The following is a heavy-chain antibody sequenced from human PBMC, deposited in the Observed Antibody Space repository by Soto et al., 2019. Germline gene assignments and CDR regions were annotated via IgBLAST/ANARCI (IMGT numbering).Heavy chain of an antibody. CDR2: IYPGDSDT. V-gene: IGHV5-51*01. D-gene: IGHD3-10*01. J-gene: IGHJ6*02. CDR3: ARGGITMVRNYGMDV. Sequence: GESLKISCKGSGYSFTSYWIGWVRQMPGKGLEWMGIIYPGDSDTRYSPSFQGQVTISADKSISTAYLQWSSLKASDTAMYCCARGGITMVRNYGMDVWGQGTTVTVSS. CDR1: GYSFTSYW.